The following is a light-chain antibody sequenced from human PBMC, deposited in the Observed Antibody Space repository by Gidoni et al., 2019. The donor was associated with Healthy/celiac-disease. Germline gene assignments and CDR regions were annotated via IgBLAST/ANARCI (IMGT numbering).Light chain of an antibody. CDR2: GAS. J-gene: IGKJ2*01. CDR3: QQYGSSPGT. Sequence: EIVLTQPPGTLSLSPGERATLSCRASQSVSSSYLAWYQQKPGQAPRLLIYGASSRATAIPDRFSGSGSGTDFTLTISRLEPEDFAVYYCQQYGSSPGTFGQGTKLEIK. CDR1: QSVSSSY. V-gene: IGKV3-20*01.